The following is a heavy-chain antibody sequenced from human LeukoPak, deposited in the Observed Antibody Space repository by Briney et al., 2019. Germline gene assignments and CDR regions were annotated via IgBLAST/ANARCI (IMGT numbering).Heavy chain of an antibody. CDR3: ARNSGDYGDPFDY. CDR1: GYSFASYW. J-gene: IGHJ4*02. V-gene: IGHV5-51*03. CDR2: IYPGDSDT. Sequence: GGSMEGFLKGCGYSFASYWIDWGGQLPGKSLEWMGIIYPGDSDTRYSPSFQGQVTISADKSISTAYLQWSSLKASDTAMYYCARNSGDYGDPFDYWGQGTLVTVSS. D-gene: IGHD4-17*01.